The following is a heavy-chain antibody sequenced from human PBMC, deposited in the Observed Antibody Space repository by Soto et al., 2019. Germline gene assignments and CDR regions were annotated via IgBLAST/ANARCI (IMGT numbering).Heavy chain of an antibody. CDR1: GYIFTSYE. V-gene: IGHV1-8*01. D-gene: IGHD3-9*01. CDR2: MNPNTVNT. Sequence: ASVKVSCKASGYIFTSYEINWVRQATGQGLEWMGWMNPNTVNTDYAQNFQGRVTMTRNISIRTAYMELSSLRSEDTAVYYCVRGGGYYDLLTGYDFWGQGTLVTVSS. J-gene: IGHJ4*02. CDR3: VRGGGYYDLLTGYDF.